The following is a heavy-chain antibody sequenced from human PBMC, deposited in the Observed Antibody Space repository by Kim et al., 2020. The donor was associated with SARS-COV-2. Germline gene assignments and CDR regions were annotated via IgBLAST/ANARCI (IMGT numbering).Heavy chain of an antibody. CDR1: GGSISSGGYY. D-gene: IGHD3-22*01. Sequence: SETLSLTCTVSGGSISSGGYYWSWIRQHPGKGLECIGYIYYIGCTYYNPSLKSRVTISVDTSKNQFSLKLSSLTAAVTAVYYCARNIGITMIVVVTGWFDPWGQGTLVTVSS. CDR3: ARNIGITMIVVVTGWFDP. V-gene: IGHV4-31*03. J-gene: IGHJ5*02. CDR2: IYYIGCT.